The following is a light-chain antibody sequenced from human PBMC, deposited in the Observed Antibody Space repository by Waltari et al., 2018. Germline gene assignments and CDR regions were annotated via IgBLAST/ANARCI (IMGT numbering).Light chain of an antibody. Sequence: QSVLTPPPSVSGAPGQAVTISCTGSSSTIGAGYDVHWYQQLPGTAHTLLIQSNTDRHPGVPDRFSALKSCTSASLTITALQAEEDAEYYCQSYDNSLSGSWVFGGGTKLTVL. V-gene: IGLV1-40*01. CDR3: QSYDNSLSGSWV. CDR2: SNT. CDR1: SSTIGAGYD. J-gene: IGLJ3*02.